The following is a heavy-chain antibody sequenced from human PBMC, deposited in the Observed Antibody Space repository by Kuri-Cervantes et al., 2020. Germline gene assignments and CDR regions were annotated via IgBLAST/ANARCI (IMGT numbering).Heavy chain of an antibody. D-gene: IGHD3-10*01. Sequence: GESLKISCAASGFTFSSYAMSWVRQAPGKGLEWVSAISGSGGSTYYADSVKGRFTISRDNAKNSLYLQMNSLRAEDTAVYYCARDRDYGSGSYTYWGQGTLVTVSS. CDR2: ISGSGGST. CDR3: ARDRDYGSGSYTY. J-gene: IGHJ4*02. CDR1: GFTFSSYA. V-gene: IGHV3-23*01.